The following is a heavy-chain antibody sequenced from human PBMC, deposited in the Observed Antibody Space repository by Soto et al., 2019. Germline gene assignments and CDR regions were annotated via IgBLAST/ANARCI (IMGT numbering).Heavy chain of an antibody. V-gene: IGHV3-30-3*01. D-gene: IGHD3-3*01. J-gene: IGHJ4*02. CDR3: ARDPAYDFWSGTLDY. Sequence: VAVISYDGSNKYYADSVKGRFTISRDNSKNTLYLQMNSLRAEDTAVYYCARDPAYDFWSGTLDYWGQGTLVTVSS. CDR2: ISYDGSNK.